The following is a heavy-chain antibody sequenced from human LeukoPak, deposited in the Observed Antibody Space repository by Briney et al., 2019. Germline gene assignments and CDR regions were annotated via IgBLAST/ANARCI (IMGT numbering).Heavy chain of an antibody. CDR1: GGSISSSSYY. J-gene: IGHJ4*02. V-gene: IGHV4-39*07. D-gene: IGHD3-22*01. Sequence: SETLSLTCTVSGGSISSSSYYWGWIRQPPGKGLEWIGSIYYSGSTYYNPSLKSRVTISVDTSKNQFSLKLSSVTAADTAVYYCARAPYSDYYDSSGYNYFDYWGQGTLVTVSS. CDR3: ARAPYSDYYDSSGYNYFDY. CDR2: IYYSGST.